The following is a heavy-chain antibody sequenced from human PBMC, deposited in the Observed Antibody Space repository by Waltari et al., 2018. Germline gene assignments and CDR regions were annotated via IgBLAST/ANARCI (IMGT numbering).Heavy chain of an antibody. CDR1: GLTVSRNQ. Sequence: EVQLVETGGGLIQPGGSLRLSCEASGLTVSRNQIIWVRQAAGRGLEWVSFTYSDGKSSYTESVKGRFTISRDGSKNTLYLQMNSLRAEDTAVYYCASLYGGSYWGQGTLVTMSS. CDR3: ASLYGGSY. CDR2: TYSDGKS. D-gene: IGHD3-16*01. V-gene: IGHV3-53*02. J-gene: IGHJ4*02.